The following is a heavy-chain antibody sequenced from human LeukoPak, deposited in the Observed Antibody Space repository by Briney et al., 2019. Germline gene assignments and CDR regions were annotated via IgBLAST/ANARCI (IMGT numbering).Heavy chain of an antibody. J-gene: IGHJ6*03. V-gene: IGHV4-39*01. CDR1: GGSISSSSYY. Sequence: SETLSLTCTVSGGSISSSSYYWGWIRQPPGKGLEWIGSIYYSGSTYYNPSLKSRVTISVDTSKNQFSLKLSSVTAADTAVYYCARQVHSYYYYMDVWGKGTTVTISS. CDR2: IYYSGST. CDR3: ARQVHSYYYYMDV.